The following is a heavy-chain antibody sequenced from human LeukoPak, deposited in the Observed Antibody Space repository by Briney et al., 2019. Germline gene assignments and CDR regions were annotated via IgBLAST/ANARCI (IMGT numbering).Heavy chain of an antibody. J-gene: IGHJ4*02. Sequence: SETLSRTCTVSGGSISNYYWSWIRQPPGKGLEWIGYIYYSGSTNYNPSLKSRVTISVYTSKNQFSLKLTSVTAADTAVYYCARHGYTYGNFDYWGQGTLVTVSS. V-gene: IGHV4-59*08. CDR1: GGSISNYY. CDR2: IYYSGST. CDR3: ARHGYTYGNFDY. D-gene: IGHD5-18*01.